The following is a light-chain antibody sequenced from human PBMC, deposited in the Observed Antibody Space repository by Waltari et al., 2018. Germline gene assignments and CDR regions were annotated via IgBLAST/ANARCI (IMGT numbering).Light chain of an antibody. CDR3: QQYGSSFLT. J-gene: IGKJ4*01. CDR1: QSVSSSY. Sequence: EIVLTQSPGTLSLSPGERATLSCRASQSVSSSYLAWYQQKPGQAPRLLIYGASSRATGIPDRFSRSGSETDFTLTISRLEPEDFAVYYCQQYGSSFLTFGGGTKVEIK. V-gene: IGKV3-20*01. CDR2: GAS.